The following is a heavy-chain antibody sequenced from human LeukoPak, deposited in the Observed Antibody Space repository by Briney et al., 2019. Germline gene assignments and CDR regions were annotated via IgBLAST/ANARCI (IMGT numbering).Heavy chain of an antibody. Sequence: ASVKVSCKASGYTFTSYDINWVRQATGQGLEWMGWMNSNSGNTGYAQKFQGRVTITRNTSVSTAYMELSSLRSEDTAVYYCARDKAVTTELTQYFQHWGQGTLVTVSS. CDR2: MNSNSGNT. D-gene: IGHD4-11*01. V-gene: IGHV1-8*03. J-gene: IGHJ1*01. CDR1: GYTFTSYD. CDR3: ARDKAVTTELTQYFQH.